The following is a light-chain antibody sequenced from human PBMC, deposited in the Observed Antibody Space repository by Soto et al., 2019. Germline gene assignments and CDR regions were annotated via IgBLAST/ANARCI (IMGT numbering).Light chain of an antibody. J-gene: IGLJ2*01. V-gene: IGLV1-40*01. CDR1: SSNIGAGYD. CDR2: GNN. Sequence: QSVLTQPPSVSGAPGQGVTITCTGTSSNIGAGYDVHWYQQFSETAPRLLIYGNNHRPSGVPDRFSGSKSGTSASLAVTGLKNEDEADYYCQTYDRSRGGPVFGGGTKLTVL. CDR3: QTYDRSRGGPV.